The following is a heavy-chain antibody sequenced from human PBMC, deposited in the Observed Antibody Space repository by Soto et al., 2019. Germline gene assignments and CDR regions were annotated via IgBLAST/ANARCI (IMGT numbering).Heavy chain of an antibody. J-gene: IGHJ5*02. CDR1: GFTFSSYW. CDR3: ARDQTAGDWFDP. CDR2: INSDGSST. D-gene: IGHD4-17*01. Sequence: DVQLVESGGGLVQPGGSLRLSCAASGFTFSSYWMHWVRQAPGKGLVWVSRINSDGSSTNYADSVKGRFTISRDNAKNTLYLQMNSLRAEATAVYYCARDQTAGDWFDPWGQGTLVTVSS. V-gene: IGHV3-74*01.